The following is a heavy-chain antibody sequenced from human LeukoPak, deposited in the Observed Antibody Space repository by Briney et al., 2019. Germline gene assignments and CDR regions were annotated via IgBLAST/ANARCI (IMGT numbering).Heavy chain of an antibody. J-gene: IGHJ6*03. D-gene: IGHD1-26*01. CDR1: GGSISSYY. CDR2: IYYSGST. CDR3: ARDSSREHYYYYMDV. Sequence: PSETLSLTCTVSGGSISSYYWSWIRQPPGKGLEWIGYIYYSGSTNYNPSLKSRVTISVDTSKNQFSLKLSSVTAADTAVYYCARDSSREHYYYYMDVWGKGTTVTVSS. V-gene: IGHV4-59*01.